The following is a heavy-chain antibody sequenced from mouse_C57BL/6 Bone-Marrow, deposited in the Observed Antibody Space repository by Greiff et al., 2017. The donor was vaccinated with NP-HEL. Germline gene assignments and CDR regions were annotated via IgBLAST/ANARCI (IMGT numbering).Heavy chain of an antibody. Sequence: EVQLQESGEGLVKPGGSLKLSCAASGFTFSSYAMSWVRQTPEKRLEWVAYISSGGDYIYYADTVKGRFTISRDNSRNTLYLQMSSLKSEDTAMYYCTREDGYLAYWGQGTLVTVSA. D-gene: IGHD2-3*01. CDR1: GFTFSSYA. CDR2: ISSGGDYI. CDR3: TREDGYLAY. J-gene: IGHJ3*01. V-gene: IGHV5-9-1*02.